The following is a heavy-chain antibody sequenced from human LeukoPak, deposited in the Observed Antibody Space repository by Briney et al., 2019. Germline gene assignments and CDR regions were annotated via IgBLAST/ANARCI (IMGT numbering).Heavy chain of an antibody. J-gene: IGHJ5*02. CDR1: GYTFSNYG. V-gene: IGHV1-18*01. D-gene: IGHD3-10*02. CDR2: ISAYSGNT. Sequence: ASVKVSCKASGYTFSNYGVSWVRQAPGRGLEWLGWISAYSGNTNYAQKFQGRVTMTRDTSTSTAYMEVTSLRSDDTAVYYCARGATRFGELTDWLDPWGQGTLVTVSS. CDR3: ARGATRFGELTDWLDP.